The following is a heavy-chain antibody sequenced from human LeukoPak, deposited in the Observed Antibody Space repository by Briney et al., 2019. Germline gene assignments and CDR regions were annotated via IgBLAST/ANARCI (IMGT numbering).Heavy chain of an antibody. D-gene: IGHD3-10*01. CDR3: AKDSAVYGSGGHPFDY. V-gene: IGHV3-23*01. CDR1: GLTVSSNY. Sequence: GGSLRLSCAASGLTVSSNYMSWVRQAPGKGLEWVSAISGSGGSTYYADSVKGRFTISRDNSKNTLYLQMNSLRAEDTAVYYCAKDSAVYGSGGHPFDYWGQGTLVTVSS. CDR2: ISGSGGST. J-gene: IGHJ4*02.